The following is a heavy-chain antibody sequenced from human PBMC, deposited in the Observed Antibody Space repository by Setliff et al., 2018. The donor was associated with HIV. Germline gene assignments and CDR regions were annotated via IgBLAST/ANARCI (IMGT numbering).Heavy chain of an antibody. CDR3: ARGGAHYYGSGSYYNWFDP. D-gene: IGHD3-10*01. J-gene: IGHJ5*02. Sequence: TSETLSLTCTVSGGSISSSSYYWGWIRQPPGKGLEWIGSIYYSGSTYYNPSLKSRVTISVDTSKNQFSLKLTSVTAADTTVYYCARGGAHYYGSGSYYNWFDPWGQGTLVT. CDR2: IYYSGST. V-gene: IGHV4-39*01. CDR1: GGSISSSSYY.